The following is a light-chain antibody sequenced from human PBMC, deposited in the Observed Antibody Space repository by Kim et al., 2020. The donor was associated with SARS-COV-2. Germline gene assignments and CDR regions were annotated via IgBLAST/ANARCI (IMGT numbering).Light chain of an antibody. CDR2: GAS. CDR1: QSVRSSY. Sequence: PGERVTLSCRASQSVRSSYLTWYQQKPGQAPRLLIFGASTRATGIPARFSGSGSGTDFTLTINSLQPEDFAVYYCQQDYNLYTFGQGTKLEI. CDR3: QQDYNLYT. J-gene: IGKJ2*01. V-gene: IGKV3D-7*01.